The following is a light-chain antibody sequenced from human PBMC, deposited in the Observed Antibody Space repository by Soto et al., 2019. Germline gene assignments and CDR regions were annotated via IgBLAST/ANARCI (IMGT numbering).Light chain of an antibody. Sequence: QSVLTQPASVSGSPGQSITISCTGTSGDVGGYNYVSWYQQHPGKAPKLMIYDVSNRPSGVSNRFSGPKSGNTASLTISGLQAEDEADYYCSSYTSSSTYVFGTGTKVT. CDR2: DVS. CDR3: SSYTSSSTYV. J-gene: IGLJ1*01. V-gene: IGLV2-14*01. CDR1: SGDVGGYNY.